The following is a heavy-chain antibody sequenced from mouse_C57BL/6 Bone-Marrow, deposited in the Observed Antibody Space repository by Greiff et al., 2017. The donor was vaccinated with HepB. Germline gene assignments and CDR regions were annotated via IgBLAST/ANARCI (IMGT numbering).Heavy chain of an antibody. D-gene: IGHD3-3*01. CDR3: ARGGGTGTGFAY. CDR1: GFTFSSYA. CDR2: ISDGGSYT. Sequence: VQLKESGGGLVKPGGSLKLSCAASGFTFSSYAMSWVRQTPEKRLEWVATISDGGSYTYYPDNVKGRFTISRDNAKNNLYLQMSHLKSEDTAMYYCARGGGTGTGFAYWGQGTLVTVSA. V-gene: IGHV5-4*01. J-gene: IGHJ3*01.